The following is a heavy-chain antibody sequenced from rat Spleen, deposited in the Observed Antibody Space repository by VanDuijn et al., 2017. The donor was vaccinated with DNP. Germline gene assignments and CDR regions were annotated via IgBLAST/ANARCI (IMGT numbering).Heavy chain of an antibody. J-gene: IGHJ2*01. Sequence: EVQLVESGGGLVQPGRSLKLSCAASGFTFSNYDMAWVRQAPTKGLEWVASISTSGGSIYYRDSVKGRFTVSRDNAKITLYLQMDSLRSDDTATYYCARHDNNLFDYWGRGVMVTVSS. V-gene: IGHV5-25*01. CDR2: ISTSGGSI. CDR3: ARHDNNLFDY. D-gene: IGHD1-10*01. CDR1: GFTFSNYD.